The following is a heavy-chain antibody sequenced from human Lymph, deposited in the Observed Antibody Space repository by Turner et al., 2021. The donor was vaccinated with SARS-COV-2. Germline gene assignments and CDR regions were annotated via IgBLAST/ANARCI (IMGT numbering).Heavy chain of an antibody. D-gene: IGHD6-19*01. V-gene: IGHV1-8*01. Sequence: QVQLVQSGAEVKKPGASVKVSCMASGYTFTRYAINWVRQATGQGLEWMGWMDPNSGNTGYAQKFQGRVTMTRNTSISTAYMELSSLRSEDTAVYYCARAAQWTVWFDPWGQGTLVTVSS. CDR1: GYTFTRYA. CDR3: ARAAQWTVWFDP. J-gene: IGHJ5*02. CDR2: MDPNSGNT.